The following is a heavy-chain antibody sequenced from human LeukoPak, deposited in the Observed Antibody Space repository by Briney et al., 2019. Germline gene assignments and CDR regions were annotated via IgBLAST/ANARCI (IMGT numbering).Heavy chain of an antibody. CDR2: IYHSGST. CDR1: GYSISSGYY. Sequence: SETLSLTCAVSGYSISSGYYWGWIRQPPGKGLEWIGSIYHSGSTYYNPSLKSRVTISVDTSKNQFSLKLSSVTAADTAVYYCARTYSYGYVGYWGQGTLVTVSS. D-gene: IGHD5-18*01. J-gene: IGHJ4*02. CDR3: ARTYSYGYVGY. V-gene: IGHV4-38-2*01.